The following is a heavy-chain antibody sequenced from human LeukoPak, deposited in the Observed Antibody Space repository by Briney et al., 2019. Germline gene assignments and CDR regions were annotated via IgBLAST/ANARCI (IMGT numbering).Heavy chain of an antibody. V-gene: IGHV3-23*01. CDR3: AKEEKTVYTPKVWGNIVY. Sequence: GGSLRLSCEASGFTFSRYGMNWVRQAPGKGLEWLPVISGSGSTTYYADSVKGRFTISRDNSKNTLYLQMNSMRAEDTAVYYCAKEEKTVYTPKVWGNIVYWGQGTLVTVSS. D-gene: IGHD3-16*01. CDR1: GFTFSRYG. CDR2: ISGSGSTT. J-gene: IGHJ4*02.